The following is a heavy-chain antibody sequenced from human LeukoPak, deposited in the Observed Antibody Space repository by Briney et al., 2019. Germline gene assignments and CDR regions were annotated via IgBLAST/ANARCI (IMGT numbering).Heavy chain of an antibody. V-gene: IGHV4-4*02. J-gene: IGHJ3*02. D-gene: IGHD1-26*01. CDR1: GGSISSSNW. CDR3: ARVGVTSGSYGAFDI. CDR2: IYHSGST. Sequence: PSETLSLTCAVSGGSISSSNWWSWVRPPPGKGLEWIGEIYHSGSTNYNPSLKSRVTISVDKSKNQFSLKLSSVTAADTAVYYCARVGVTSGSYGAFDIWGQGTMVTVSS.